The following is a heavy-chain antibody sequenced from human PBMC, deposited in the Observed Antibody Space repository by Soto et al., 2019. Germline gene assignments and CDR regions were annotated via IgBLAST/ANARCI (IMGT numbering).Heavy chain of an antibody. V-gene: IGHV4-34*01. CDR1: GGSFSGYI. CDR2: INHSGSA. J-gene: IGHJ5*02. D-gene: IGHD3-22*01. Sequence: SETLSLTCDVYGGSFSGYIWTWIRQTPGKGLQWIGQINHSGSANYNPSLKSRVTISVHTSKSQFSLELSSVTAADTAVYYCATVIYDSSGYYRTNWFDPWGKGTLVTVSS. CDR3: ATVIYDSSGYYRTNWFDP.